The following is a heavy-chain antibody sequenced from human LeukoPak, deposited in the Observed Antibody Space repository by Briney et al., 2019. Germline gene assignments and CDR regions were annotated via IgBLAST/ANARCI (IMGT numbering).Heavy chain of an antibody. CDR2: ISGSGGST. Sequence: GGSLRLSCAASGFTFSSDAMSWVRQAPGKGLEWVSAISGSGGSTYYADSVKGRFTISRDNSKNTLYLQMNSLRAEDTAVYYCAKDRLRRSPDHNWFDPWGQGTLVTVSS. D-gene: IGHD5-12*01. CDR3: AKDRLRRSPDHNWFDP. J-gene: IGHJ5*02. V-gene: IGHV3-23*01. CDR1: GFTFSSDA.